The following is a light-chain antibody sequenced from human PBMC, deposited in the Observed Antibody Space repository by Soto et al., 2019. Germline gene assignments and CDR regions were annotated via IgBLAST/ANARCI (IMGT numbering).Light chain of an antibody. Sequence: DIQMTQSPSSLSASVGDRVTITCRASRTIIGYLNWYQLKPGKAPKLLIYAASSLHSGVPSRFSGSVSGTDFTLTISGLQREDFATYYCQQSYSTGYTFGQGTKVEIK. J-gene: IGKJ2*01. CDR1: RTIIGY. CDR2: AAS. CDR3: QQSYSTGYT. V-gene: IGKV1-39*01.